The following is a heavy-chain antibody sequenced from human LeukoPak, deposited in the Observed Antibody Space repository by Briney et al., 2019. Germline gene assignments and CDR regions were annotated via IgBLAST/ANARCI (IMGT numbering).Heavy chain of an antibody. CDR1: GFTFSTSA. CDR2: ISKSGGST. CDR3: AKGSF. V-gene: IGHV3-23*01. Sequence: GGSLRLSCVVSGFTFSTSAMSWVRQAPGKGLEWVSGISKSGGSTYYADSVKGRFTSSRDNSKNTLYLQMNNLRAEDTAAYYCAKGSFWGQGTLVTVSS. J-gene: IGHJ4*02. D-gene: IGHD3-10*01.